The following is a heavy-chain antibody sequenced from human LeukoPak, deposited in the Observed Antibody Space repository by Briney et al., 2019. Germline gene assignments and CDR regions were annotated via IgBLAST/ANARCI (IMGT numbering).Heavy chain of an antibody. CDR1: GFTFSSYA. D-gene: IGHD6-19*01. V-gene: IGHV3-23*01. J-gene: IGHJ4*02. CDR3: ALAVAGTGWGFDY. CDR2: ISGSGGST. Sequence: GGPLRLSCAASGFTFSSYAMSWVRQALGKGLEWVSAISGSGGSTYYADSVKGRFTISRDNSKNTLYLQMNSLRAEDTAVYYCALAVAGTGWGFDYWGQGTLVTVSS.